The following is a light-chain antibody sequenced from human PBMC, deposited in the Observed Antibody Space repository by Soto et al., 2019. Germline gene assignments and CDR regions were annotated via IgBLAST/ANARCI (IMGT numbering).Light chain of an antibody. Sequence: EIVLTQSPATLSVSPGERATLSCRASHRVSSYLAWYQHKPGQTPRVIIYDTSTRAAGIPARFSGSGYGTYFTLTISSLQSEDFAVYYCQQYNIWRSITFGQGTRLEIK. CDR3: QQYNIWRSIT. V-gene: IGKV3-15*01. J-gene: IGKJ5*01. CDR2: DTS. CDR1: HRVSSY.